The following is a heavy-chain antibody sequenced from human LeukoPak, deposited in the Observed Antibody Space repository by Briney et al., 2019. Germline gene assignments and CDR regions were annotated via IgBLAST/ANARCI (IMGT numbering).Heavy chain of an antibody. J-gene: IGHJ6*02. V-gene: IGHV3-23*01. Sequence: PGGSLRLSCAASGFTFSSYAMSWVRQAPGKGLEWVSAISGSGGSTYYADSVKGRFTISRDNSKNTLCLQMNSLRAEDTAVYYCARVPAARGYFYGMDVWGQGTTVTVSS. CDR2: ISGSGGST. CDR3: ARVPAARGYFYGMDV. D-gene: IGHD2-15*01. CDR1: GFTFSSYA.